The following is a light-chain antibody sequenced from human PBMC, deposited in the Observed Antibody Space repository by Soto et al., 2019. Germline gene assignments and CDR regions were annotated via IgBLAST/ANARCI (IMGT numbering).Light chain of an antibody. J-gene: IGKJ5*01. CDR2: AAS. CDR3: QHFKSFPIT. CDR1: QGISSY. V-gene: IGKV1-9*01. Sequence: DIQLTQSPSFLSASVGDRVTITCRASQGISSYLAWYQQKPGKAPKLLIYAASTLQSGVPSMFSGSGSGTEFTLTISTLQPEDFATYYCQHFKSFPITFGQGTRLEIK.